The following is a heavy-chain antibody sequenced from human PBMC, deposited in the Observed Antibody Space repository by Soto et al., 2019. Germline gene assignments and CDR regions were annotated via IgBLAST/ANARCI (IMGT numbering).Heavy chain of an antibody. CDR1: GFTFDDYA. V-gene: IGHV3-9*01. CDR2: ISWNSGSI. Sequence: PGGSLRLSCAASGFTFDDYAMHWVRQAPGKGLEWVSGISWNSGSIGYADSVKGRFTISRDNAKNSLYLQMNSLRAEDTALYYCTKGGRYYYDRRGSEKYYFDYWGQGTLVTVSS. CDR3: TKGGRYYYDRRGSEKYYFDY. D-gene: IGHD3-22*01. J-gene: IGHJ4*02.